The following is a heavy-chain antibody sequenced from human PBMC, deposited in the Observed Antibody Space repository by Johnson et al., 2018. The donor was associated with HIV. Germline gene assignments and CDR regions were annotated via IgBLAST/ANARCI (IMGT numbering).Heavy chain of an antibody. Sequence: QMQLVESGGGVVQPGRSLRLSCAASGFTFSSYAMHWVRQAPGKGLEWVAVISYDGSNKYYADSVKGRFTISRDNSKNTLYLQMNSLRAEETAVYYCARDRKSGSYGVDAFDIWGQGTMVTVSS. J-gene: IGHJ3*02. CDR3: ARDRKSGSYGVDAFDI. V-gene: IGHV3-30-3*01. CDR1: GFTFSSYA. D-gene: IGHD1-26*01. CDR2: ISYDGSNK.